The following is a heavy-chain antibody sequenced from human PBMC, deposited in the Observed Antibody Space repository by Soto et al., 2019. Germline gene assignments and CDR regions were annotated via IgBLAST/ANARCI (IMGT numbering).Heavy chain of an antibody. CDR3: ARDEWELLRYRSGFDP. J-gene: IGHJ5*02. CDR2: INHSGST. Sequence: QVQLQQWGAGLLKPSETLSLTCAVYGGSFSGYYWSWIRQPPGKGLEWIGEINHSGSTNYNPSLKSRVTISVDTSKNQFSLKLSSVTAADTAVYYCARDEWELLRYRSGFDPWGQGTLVTVSS. CDR1: GGSFSGYY. D-gene: IGHD1-26*01. V-gene: IGHV4-34*01.